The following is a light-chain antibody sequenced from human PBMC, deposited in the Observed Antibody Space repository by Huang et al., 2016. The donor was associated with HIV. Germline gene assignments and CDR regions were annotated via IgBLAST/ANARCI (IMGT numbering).Light chain of an antibody. CDR1: QDIKSN. CDR2: DAS. Sequence: DIQMTQSPSSLSASVGDRVTITCRASQDIKSNLAWVQQPPGKAPKSLIYDASSLQSGVPSKFSGNGYGTDFTLTISSLQPEDIATYYCQQSNTFPLTFGGGTKVE. J-gene: IGKJ4*01. V-gene: IGKV1-16*02. CDR3: QQSNTFPLT.